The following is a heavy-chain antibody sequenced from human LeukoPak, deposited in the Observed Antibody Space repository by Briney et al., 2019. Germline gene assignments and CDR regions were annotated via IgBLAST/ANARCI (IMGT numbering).Heavy chain of an antibody. Sequence: SETLSLTCTVSGGSVSSSSSYWSWIRQPPGKGLEWIGYIYYSGSTNYNPSLKSRVTISVDTSKNQFSLKLSSVTAADTAVYYCAREVGYGDYGTEYFDYWGQGTLVTVSS. CDR1: GGSVSSSSSY. CDR3: AREVGYGDYGTEYFDY. V-gene: IGHV4-61*01. J-gene: IGHJ4*02. D-gene: IGHD4-17*01. CDR2: IYYSGST.